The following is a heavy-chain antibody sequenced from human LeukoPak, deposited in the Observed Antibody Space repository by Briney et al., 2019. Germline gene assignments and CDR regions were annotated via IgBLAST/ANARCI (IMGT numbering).Heavy chain of an antibody. Sequence: PSETLSLTCTVSGGSISSSSYYWGWIRQPPGKGLEWIGSIYYSGSTYYNPSLKGRVTISVDTSKNQFSLKLSSVTAADTAVYYCARQDYDSSGYYSLNYFDYWGQGTLVTVSS. V-gene: IGHV4-39*01. D-gene: IGHD3-22*01. CDR1: GGSISSSSYY. J-gene: IGHJ4*02. CDR3: ARQDYDSSGYYSLNYFDY. CDR2: IYYSGST.